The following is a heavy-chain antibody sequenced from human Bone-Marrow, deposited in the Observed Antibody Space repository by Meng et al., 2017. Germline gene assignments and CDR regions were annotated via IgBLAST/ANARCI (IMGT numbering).Heavy chain of an antibody. Sequence: EVQVVESGGGWVQPGGSLSLFCAASGFSVSNEFMSWVRQAQGKGLEWVSVIYSGGGTDYADSVKGRFTTSRDSSKNTMFLQMNNLRADDTAMYYCTGGEDHWGQGTLVTVSS. CDR3: TGGEDH. J-gene: IGHJ4*02. V-gene: IGHV3-66*01. CDR1: GFSVSNEF. CDR2: IYSGGGT.